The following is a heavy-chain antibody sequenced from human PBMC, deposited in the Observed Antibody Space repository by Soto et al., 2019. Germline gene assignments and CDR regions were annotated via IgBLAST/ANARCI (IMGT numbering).Heavy chain of an antibody. Sequence: ASVKVSCKASGGTFSSYAISWVRQAPGQGLEWMGGIIPIFGTANYAQKFQGRVTITADKSTSTAYMELSSLRSEDTAVYYCARNVIVGATPFGYWGQGTLVTVSS. D-gene: IGHD1-26*01. CDR1: GGTFSSYA. CDR3: ARNVIVGATPFGY. V-gene: IGHV1-69*06. CDR2: IIPIFGTA. J-gene: IGHJ4*02.